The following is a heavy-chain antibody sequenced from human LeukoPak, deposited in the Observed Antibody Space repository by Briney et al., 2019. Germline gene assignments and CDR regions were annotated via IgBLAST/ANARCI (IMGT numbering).Heavy chain of an antibody. J-gene: IGHJ4*02. D-gene: IGHD2-15*01. CDR3: AKRGGYCSSGTCYGGFDY. Sequence: PGASLRLSCAASGFPFSSFAMSWVRQAPGKGLEGVSAIGSTASRTYYADSVKGRFTISRDNSKNTLYLQMNSLRAEDTAVYSCAKRGGYCSSGTCYGGFDYWGQGTLVTVSS. CDR2: IGSTASRT. CDR1: GFPFSSFA. V-gene: IGHV3-23*01.